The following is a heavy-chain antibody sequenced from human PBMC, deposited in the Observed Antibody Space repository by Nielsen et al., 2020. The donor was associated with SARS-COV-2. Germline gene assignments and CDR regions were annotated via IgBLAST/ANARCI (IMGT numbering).Heavy chain of an antibody. CDR2: ISWNSGSI. CDR3: ANLPQGYYDSSGYYSYSDY. CDR1: GFTFDDYA. Sequence: SLKISCAASGFTFDDYAMHWVRQAPGKGLEWVSGISWNSGSIGYADSVKGRFTISRDNAKNSLYLQMNSLRAEDTALYYCANLPQGYYDSSGYYSYSDYWGQGTLVTVSS. D-gene: IGHD3-22*01. V-gene: IGHV3-9*01. J-gene: IGHJ4*02.